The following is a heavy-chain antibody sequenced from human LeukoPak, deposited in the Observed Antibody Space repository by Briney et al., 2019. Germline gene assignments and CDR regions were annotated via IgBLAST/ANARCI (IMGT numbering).Heavy chain of an antibody. V-gene: IGHV2-5*01. D-gene: IGHD1-1*01. CDR2: IYWNDDE. CDR3: AHLTTSAFYYDY. Sequence: SGPTLVNPTETLTLTCTCSGFSITSSGVAVGWIRQPPGKALEWLGHIYWNDDEYYNTFLRSRLTITKDTSENQVVLTMTNVDPVDTATYFCAHLTTSAFYYDYWGQGILVTVSS. CDR1: GFSITSSGVA. J-gene: IGHJ4*02.